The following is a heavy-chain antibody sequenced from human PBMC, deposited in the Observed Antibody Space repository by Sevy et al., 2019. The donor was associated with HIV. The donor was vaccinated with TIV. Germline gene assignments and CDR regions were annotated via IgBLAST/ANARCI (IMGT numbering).Heavy chain of an antibody. CDR1: GFTFGDYC. V-gene: IGHV3-49*04. J-gene: IGHJ4*02. D-gene: IGHD6-13*01. CDR2: LKSDVYGGTV. Sequence: GGSLRLSCTASGFTFGDYCMSWVRQAPGKGLEWVAFLKSDVYGGTVDHAGSVGGRFVISRDDSKNIAYLQMNDLKSEDTGVYYCTRWKAAQTIFDSGGKGARVTVPS. CDR3: TRWKAAQTIFDS.